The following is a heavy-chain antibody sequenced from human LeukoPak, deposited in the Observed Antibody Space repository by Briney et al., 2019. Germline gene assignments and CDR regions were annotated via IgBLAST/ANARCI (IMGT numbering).Heavy chain of an antibody. CDR1: GFTFNNYG. V-gene: IGHV3-30*03. CDR2: ISYDGSNT. J-gene: IGHJ4*02. Sequence: GGSLRLSCAASGFTFNNYGMHWVRQAPGKGLEWVAIISYDGSNTYYADSVKGRFTISRDNSKNTLYLQMNSLRAEDTAVYYCARDIPGDYWGQGTLVTVSS. D-gene: IGHD7-27*01. CDR3: ARDIPGDY.